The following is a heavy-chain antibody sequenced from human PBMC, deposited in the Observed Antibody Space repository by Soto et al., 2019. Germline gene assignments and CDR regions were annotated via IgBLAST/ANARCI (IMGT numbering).Heavy chain of an antibody. J-gene: IGHJ3*02. CDR2: ISAYNGNT. V-gene: IGHV1-18*01. CDR1: GYTFTSYG. Sequence: GASVKVSCKASGYTFTSYGISWVRQAPGQGLEWMGWISAYNGNTNYAQKLQGRVTMTTDTSTSTACMELRSLRSDDTAVYYCARDRGSSWEIDAFDIWGQGTMVTVSS. D-gene: IGHD6-13*01. CDR3: ARDRGSSWEIDAFDI.